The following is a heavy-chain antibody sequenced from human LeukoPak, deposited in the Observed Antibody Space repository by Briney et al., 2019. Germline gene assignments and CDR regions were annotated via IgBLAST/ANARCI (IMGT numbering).Heavy chain of an antibody. CDR3: ASLTVV. D-gene: IGHD2-15*01. J-gene: IGHJ4*02. CDR1: GFTVNSNY. CDR2: IHTDGST. V-gene: IGHV3-66*01. Sequence: GGSLRLSCVASGFTVNSNYMSWVRQVPGKGLEWVSVIHTDGSTYYADSVKGRFTISRDISKSTLYLQMNSLRAGDTAVYYCASLTVVWGQGALVTVSS.